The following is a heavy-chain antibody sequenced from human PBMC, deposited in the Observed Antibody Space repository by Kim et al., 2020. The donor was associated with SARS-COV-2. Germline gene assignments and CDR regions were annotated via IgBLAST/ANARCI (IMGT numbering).Heavy chain of an antibody. D-gene: IGHD3-9*01. CDR2: INAGNGNT. Sequence: ASVNVSCKASGYTFTSYAMHWVRQAPGQRLEWMGWINAGNGNTKYSQKFQGRVTITRDTSASTAYMELSSLRSEDTAVYYCARDILTGYYIGYYFDYWGQGTLVTVSS. CDR1: GYTFTSYA. CDR3: ARDILTGYYIGYYFDY. V-gene: IGHV1-3*01. J-gene: IGHJ4*02.